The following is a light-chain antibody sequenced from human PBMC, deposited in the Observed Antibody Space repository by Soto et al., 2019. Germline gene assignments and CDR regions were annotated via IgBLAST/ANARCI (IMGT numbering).Light chain of an antibody. V-gene: IGLV1-51*01. CDR1: SSNIGNNY. CDR3: GTWDSSLTAVV. CDR2: DNN. J-gene: IGLJ2*01. Sequence: QSVLTQSPSVSAAPGQKVTISCSGSSSNIGNNYVSWYQQLPGTAPKLLIYDNNKRPSGIPDRFSASKSGTSATLGITGLQTGDEADYYCGTWDSSLTAVVFGGGTKLTVL.